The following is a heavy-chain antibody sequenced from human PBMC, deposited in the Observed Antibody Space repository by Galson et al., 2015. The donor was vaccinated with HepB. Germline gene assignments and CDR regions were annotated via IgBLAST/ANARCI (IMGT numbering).Heavy chain of an antibody. J-gene: IGHJ6*02. CDR1: GYTFTGYY. CDR2: INPNSGGT. Sequence: SVKVSCKASGYTFTGYYMHWVRQAPGQGLEWMGWINPNSGGTNYAQKFQGRVTMTRDTSINTAYMELSRLRSDDTAVYYCASASRYYDFWSGYYTGYYYYGMDVWGQGTTVTVSS. V-gene: IGHV1-2*02. D-gene: IGHD3-3*01. CDR3: ASASRYYDFWSGYYTGYYYYGMDV.